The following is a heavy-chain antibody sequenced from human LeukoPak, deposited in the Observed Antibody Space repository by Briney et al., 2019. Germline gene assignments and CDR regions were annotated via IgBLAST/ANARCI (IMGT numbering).Heavy chain of an antibody. Sequence: VSVTVSCQASGYTFTTYAMHWVRQAPGQRLEWMGWINTGNGYTKYSQNFQGRVTITRDTSASSAYMELSSLKSEDTAVYYCARGIAVAYFDYWGQGTLVTVSS. CDR3: ARGIAVAYFDY. J-gene: IGHJ4*02. V-gene: IGHV1-3*04. D-gene: IGHD6-19*01. CDR2: INTGNGYT. CDR1: GYTFTTYA.